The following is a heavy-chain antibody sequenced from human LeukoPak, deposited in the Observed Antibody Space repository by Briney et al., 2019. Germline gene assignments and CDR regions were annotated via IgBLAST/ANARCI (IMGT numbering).Heavy chain of an antibody. CDR1: GGSISSDDYS. V-gene: IGHV4-30-2*01. CDR2: ISHRETT. Sequence: SQTLSLTCAVSGGSISSDDYSWSWLRQPPGKGLEWIGFISHRETTYYNPSLRSRVTISVDRSKNQFSLKLSSVTAADTAVYYCASRRNGYNYGLDYWGQGTLVTVSS. D-gene: IGHD5-24*01. CDR3: ASRRNGYNYGLDY. J-gene: IGHJ4*02.